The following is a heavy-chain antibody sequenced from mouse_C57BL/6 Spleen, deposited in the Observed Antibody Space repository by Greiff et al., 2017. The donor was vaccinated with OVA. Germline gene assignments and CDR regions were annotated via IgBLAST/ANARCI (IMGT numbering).Heavy chain of an antibody. J-gene: IGHJ2*01. CDR1: GYTFTSYW. D-gene: IGHD3-2*02. CDR3: ARPDSSGPYYFDY. CDR2: IDPSSGGT. Sequence: QVQLQQPGAELVKPGASVKLSCKASGYTFTSYWMHWVKQRPGRGLEWIGRIDPSSGGTKYNEKFKSKATLTVDKPSSTAYMQLSSLTSENSAVYYCARPDSSGPYYFDYWGQGTTLTVSS. V-gene: IGHV1-72*01.